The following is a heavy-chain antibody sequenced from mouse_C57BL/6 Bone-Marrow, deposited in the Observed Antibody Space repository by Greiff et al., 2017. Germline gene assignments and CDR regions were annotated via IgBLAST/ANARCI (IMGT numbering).Heavy chain of an antibody. CDR2: IHPNSGST. V-gene: IGHV1-64*01. J-gene: IGHJ3*01. CDR3: ATYYDSREVWFAY. CDR1: GYTLTSYW. Sequence: QVQLQQPGAELVKPGASVKLSCKASGYTLTSYWMHWVKQRPGQGLEWIGMIHPNSGSTNYNEKFKSKATLTVDKSSSTAYMQLSSLTSEDSAVYYCATYYDSREVWFAYWGQGTLVTVSA. D-gene: IGHD2-4*01.